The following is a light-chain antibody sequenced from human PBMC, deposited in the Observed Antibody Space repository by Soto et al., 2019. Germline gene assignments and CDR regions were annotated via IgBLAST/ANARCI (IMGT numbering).Light chain of an antibody. CDR1: SSDIGAYEH. Sequence: QSALTQPSSMSGSPGQSITISCTGTSSDIGAYEHVSWYQQRPGRAPKVLIYDVRIRPSEVSNRFSGSKSGDTASLTIYGLQAEDEAVYYCASKTTSSTVLFGGGTKLTVL. CDR2: DVR. V-gene: IGLV2-14*03. J-gene: IGLJ2*01. CDR3: ASKTTSSTVL.